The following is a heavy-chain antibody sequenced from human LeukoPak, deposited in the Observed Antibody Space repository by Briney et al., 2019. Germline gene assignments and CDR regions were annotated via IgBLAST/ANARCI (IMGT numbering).Heavy chain of an antibody. D-gene: IGHD7-27*01. CDR1: GGSISSGGYS. Sequence: PSQTLSLTCAVSGGSISSGGYSWSWIRQPPGKGLEWIGYIYHSGSTYYNPSLKSRVTISVDTSKNQFSLKLSSVTAADTAVYYCARLLGWGSWAWYFDYWGQGTLVTVSS. CDR3: ARLLGWGSWAWYFDY. CDR2: IYHSGST. J-gene: IGHJ4*02. V-gene: IGHV4-30-2*01.